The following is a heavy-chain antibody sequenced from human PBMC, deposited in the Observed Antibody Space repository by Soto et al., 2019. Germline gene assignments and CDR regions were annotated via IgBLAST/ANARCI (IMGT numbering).Heavy chain of an antibody. Sequence: QVQLVESGGGVVQPGRSLRLSCAASGFTFSSYGMHWVRQAPGKGLEWVAVISYDGSNKYYADSVKGRFTIPRDNSKNSLYMQMNIRKAEEKAVYYCAKEWESMIVVAKLDYWGQGILVTVAS. J-gene: IGHJ4*02. V-gene: IGHV3-30*18. D-gene: IGHD3-22*01. CDR2: ISYDGSNK. CDR1: GFTFSSYG. CDR3: AKEWESMIVVAKLDY.